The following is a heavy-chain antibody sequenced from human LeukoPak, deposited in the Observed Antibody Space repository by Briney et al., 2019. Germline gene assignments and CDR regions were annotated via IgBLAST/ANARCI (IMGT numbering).Heavy chain of an antibody. J-gene: IGHJ3*02. CDR1: GGSFSGYY. CDR2: INHSGST. V-gene: IGHV4-34*01. D-gene: IGHD3-10*01. CDR3: ARGGVPRAFDI. Sequence: SETLSLTCAVYGGSFSGYYWSWIRQPPGKGLEWIGEINHSGSTNYNPSLKSRVTISVDTSKNQFSLKLSSVTAADTAVYYCARGGVPRAFDIWGQGTMVTVPS.